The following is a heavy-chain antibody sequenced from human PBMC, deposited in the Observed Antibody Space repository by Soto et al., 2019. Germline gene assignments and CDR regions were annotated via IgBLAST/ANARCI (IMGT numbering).Heavy chain of an antibody. V-gene: IGHV3-30-3*01. Sequence: GGSLRLSCAASGFTFSNYAMAWLRQAPGKGLEWVAVISSDGNQKYFGDSVRGRFTISRENPKNTMYLQMNSLRPEDTAVFFCAREHYYVATSGSTTLGAIDLWGQGTMVTVSS. CDR2: ISSDGNQK. CDR3: AREHYYVATSGSTTLGAIDL. J-gene: IGHJ3*01. CDR1: GFTFSNYA. D-gene: IGHD3-16*01.